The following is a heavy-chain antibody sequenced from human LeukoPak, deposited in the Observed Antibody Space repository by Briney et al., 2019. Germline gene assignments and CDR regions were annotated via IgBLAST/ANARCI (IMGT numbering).Heavy chain of an antibody. Sequence: ASVKVSCKASGYTFTSYDINWVRQATGQGLEWMGWMNPNSGNTGYAQKFQGRVTMTRDTSTSTVYMELSSLRSEDTAVYYCARDLYAAVAKLGYGMDVWGQGTTVTVSS. D-gene: IGHD6-19*01. CDR3: ARDLYAAVAKLGYGMDV. CDR1: GYTFTSYD. J-gene: IGHJ6*02. V-gene: IGHV1-8*01. CDR2: MNPNSGNT.